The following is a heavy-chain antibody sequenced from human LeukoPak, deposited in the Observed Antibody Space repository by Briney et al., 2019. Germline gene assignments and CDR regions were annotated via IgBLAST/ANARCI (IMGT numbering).Heavy chain of an antibody. J-gene: IGHJ3*02. CDR3: ARGVGKPGAFDI. D-gene: IGHD2-15*01. CDR2: ISSSSSYI. Sequence: GGSLRLSCAASGFTFSSYSMNWVRQAPGKGLEWVSSISSSSSYIYYADSVKGRFTISRDNAKNSLYLQMNSLRAEDTAVYYCARGVGKPGAFDIWGRGTMVTVSS. CDR1: GFTFSSYS. V-gene: IGHV3-21*01.